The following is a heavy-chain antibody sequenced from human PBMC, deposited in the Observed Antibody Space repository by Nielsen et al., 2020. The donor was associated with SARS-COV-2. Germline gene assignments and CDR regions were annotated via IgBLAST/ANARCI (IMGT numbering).Heavy chain of an antibody. J-gene: IGHJ6*02. CDR1: GFTFSSYG. CDR2: IWYDGSNK. CDR3: AKLRYSSGWYLRYYYYGMDV. Sequence: GGSLRLSCAASGFTFSSYGMHWVRQAPGKGLEWVAVIWYDGSNKYYADSVKGRFTIPRDNSKNTLYLQMNNLRAEDTAVYYCAKLRYSSGWYLRYYYYGMDVWGQGTTVTVSS. D-gene: IGHD6-19*01. V-gene: IGHV3-33*06.